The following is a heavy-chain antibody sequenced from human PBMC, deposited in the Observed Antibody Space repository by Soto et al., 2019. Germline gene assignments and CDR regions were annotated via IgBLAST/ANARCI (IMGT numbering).Heavy chain of an antibody. V-gene: IGHV1-69*13. J-gene: IGHJ6*02. CDR3: ARGTLEMATIFHYYYGMDV. Sequence: GASVKVSCKASGGTFSSYAISWVRQAPGQGLEWMGGIIPIFGTASYAQKFQGRVTITADESTSTAYMELSSLRSEDTAVYYCARGTLEMATIFHYYYGMDVWGQGTTVTVSS. D-gene: IGHD5-12*01. CDR2: IIPIFGTA. CDR1: GGTFSSYA.